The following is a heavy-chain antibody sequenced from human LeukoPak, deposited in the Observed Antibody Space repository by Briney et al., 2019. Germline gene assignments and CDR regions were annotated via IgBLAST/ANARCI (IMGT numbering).Heavy chain of an antibody. CDR2: MHYIGSS. V-gene: IGHV4-39*07. Sequence: SETLSLTCTVSGGSVSSHSYYWGWIRQPPGTGLEWIGSMHYIGSSYYNPSLKSRVTISIDTSKNQFSLKLSSVTAADTAVYYCARDFPTAKRSDAFDIWGQGTMVTVSS. CDR1: GGSVSSHSYY. J-gene: IGHJ3*02. CDR3: ARDFPTAKRSDAFDI.